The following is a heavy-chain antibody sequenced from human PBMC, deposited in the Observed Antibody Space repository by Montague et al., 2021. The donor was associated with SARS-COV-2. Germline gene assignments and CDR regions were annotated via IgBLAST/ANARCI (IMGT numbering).Heavy chain of an antibody. V-gene: IGHV4-59*12. Sequence: SETLSLTCSVPGVSITNYYWSWIRQFPGKELEWIGTVSNTGSTNKNPSLMSRVTISRDTSSGQVSMRLRSVTAADTAFYFCARIERGFWRDLVVFDVWGPGTLVTVS. CDR2: VSNTGST. J-gene: IGHJ3*01. D-gene: IGHD3-3*01. CDR1: GVSITNYY. CDR3: ARIERGFWRDLVVFDV.